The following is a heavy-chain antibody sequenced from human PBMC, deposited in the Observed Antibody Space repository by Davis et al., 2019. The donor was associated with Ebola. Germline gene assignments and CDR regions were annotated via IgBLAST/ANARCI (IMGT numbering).Heavy chain of an antibody. V-gene: IGHV4-59*08. J-gene: IGHJ5*02. Sequence: SETLSLTCTVSGGSISSYYWSWIRQPPGKGLEWIGYIYHSESSNYNPSLKSRVTISVDTSKNQFSLKLSSVTAADTAVYYCASAWRFGELLFSNWFDPWGQGTLVTVSS. CDR3: ASAWRFGELLFSNWFDP. CDR1: GGSISSYY. D-gene: IGHD3-10*01. CDR2: IYHSESS.